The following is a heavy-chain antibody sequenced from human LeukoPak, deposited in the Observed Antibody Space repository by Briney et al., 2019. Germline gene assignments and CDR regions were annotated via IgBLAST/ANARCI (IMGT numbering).Heavy chain of an antibody. Sequence: ASVKVSCKASGYTFTSYGISWVRQAPGQGLEWMGWISAYNGNTNYAQKLQGRVTMTTDTSTSTAYMELRSLRSDDTAVYYCARDHWRLTMIVDSHDAFDIWGQGTMVTVSS. J-gene: IGHJ3*02. V-gene: IGHV1-18*01. D-gene: IGHD3-22*01. CDR3: ARDHWRLTMIVDSHDAFDI. CDR2: ISAYNGNT. CDR1: GYTFTSYG.